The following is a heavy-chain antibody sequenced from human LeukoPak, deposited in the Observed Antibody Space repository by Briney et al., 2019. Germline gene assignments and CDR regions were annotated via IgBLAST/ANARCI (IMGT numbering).Heavy chain of an antibody. D-gene: IGHD3-10*01. J-gene: IGHJ4*02. V-gene: IGHV3-30*19. CDR2: IRYDGSNK. CDR3: ARSGFGELSTVPFDY. CDR1: GFTFNTYG. Sequence: GGSLRLSCAASGFTFNTYGMLWVRQAPGQGPEWVALIRYDGSNKYYADSVKGRFTISRDNSKNTLYLQMNSLRAEDTAVYYCARSGFGELSTVPFDYWGQGTLVTVSS.